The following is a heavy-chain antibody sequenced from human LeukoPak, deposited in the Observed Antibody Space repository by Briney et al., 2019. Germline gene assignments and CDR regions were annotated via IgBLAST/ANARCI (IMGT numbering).Heavy chain of an antibody. CDR2: INGSCGII. V-gene: IGHV3-23*01. CDR3: AKQQLAQYYHYMGV. Sequence: RLGGSLRLSCASSGFTFSSYAMSRLRQAPGKGLEWVSAINGSCGIIYYAASGKGRFLISRDNSKNTLYLQMNSLRAEHTAVYYCAKQQLAQYYHYMGVGGKGTTVTVSS. CDR1: GFTFSSYA. D-gene: IGHD6-13*01. J-gene: IGHJ6*03.